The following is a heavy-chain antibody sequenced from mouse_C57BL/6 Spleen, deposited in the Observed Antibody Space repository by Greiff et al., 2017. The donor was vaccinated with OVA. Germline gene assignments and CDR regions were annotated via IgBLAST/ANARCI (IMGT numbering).Heavy chain of an antibody. V-gene: IGHV1-55*01. CDR2: IYPGSGST. Sequence: LQLQQSGAELVKPGASVKMSCKASGYTFTSYWITWVKQRPGQGLEWIGDIYPGSGSTNYNEKFKSKATLTVDTSSSTAYMQLSSLTSEDSAVYYCARGSQGAMDYWGQGTSVTVSS. CDR1: GYTFTSYW. J-gene: IGHJ4*01. CDR3: ARGSQGAMDY.